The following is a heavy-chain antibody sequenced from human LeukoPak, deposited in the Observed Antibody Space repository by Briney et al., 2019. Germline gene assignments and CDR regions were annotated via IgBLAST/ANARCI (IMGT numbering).Heavy chain of an antibody. Sequence: SETLSLTCTVSAGSISSYYWSWIRQPAGKGLELIGRIYTSGSTNSNPSLKSRVTMSVDTSKNQFSLKLSSVTAADTAVYYCARDKRELRQVGAFDIWGQGTMVTVSS. V-gene: IGHV4-4*07. CDR1: AGSISSYY. CDR2: IYTSGST. CDR3: ARDKRELRQVGAFDI. D-gene: IGHD1-26*01. J-gene: IGHJ3*02.